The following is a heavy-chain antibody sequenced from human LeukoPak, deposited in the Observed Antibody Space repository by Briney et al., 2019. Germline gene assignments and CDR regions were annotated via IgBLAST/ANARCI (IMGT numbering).Heavy chain of an antibody. J-gene: IGHJ4*02. Sequence: PSETLSLTCTVSGGSVSTGSYYWSWIRQPAGKGLEWIGRIYTSGSTNYNPSLKSRVTISGDTSKNQFSLRLSSVTAADTAVYYCARASYSYDINGWVPFDYWGQGTLVTVSS. D-gene: IGHD3-22*01. CDR1: GGSVSTGSYY. CDR3: ARASYSYDINGWVPFDY. CDR2: IYTSGST. V-gene: IGHV4-61*02.